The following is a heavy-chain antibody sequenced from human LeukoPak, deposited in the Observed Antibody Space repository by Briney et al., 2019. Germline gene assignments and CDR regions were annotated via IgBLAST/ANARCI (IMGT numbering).Heavy chain of an antibody. CDR2: IFYNGNT. Sequence: SETLSLTCTVSGDSIFTYYRCWIRQPPGKGLEWIGNIFYNGNTNYKSSLKSRVTISVDTSKNQCSLRLSSVTAADTAVYYWATQRGKTYAPVYFWGQGSLVTVSS. D-gene: IGHD3-16*01. J-gene: IGHJ4*02. CDR3: ATQRGKTYAPVYF. V-gene: IGHV4-59*08. CDR1: GDSIFTYY.